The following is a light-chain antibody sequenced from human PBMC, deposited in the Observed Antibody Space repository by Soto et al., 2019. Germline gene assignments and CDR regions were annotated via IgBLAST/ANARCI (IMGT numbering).Light chain of an antibody. CDR1: QAIRTA. CDR2: AAS. V-gene: IGKV1-6*01. J-gene: IGKJ1*01. CDR3: LLDFRYFWA. Sequence: AIQLTHSPSSLSASVGDRVTITCRASQAIRTALGWYQQRPGKVPKLLIYAASTLQSGVPSRFSGSGSGTDFTLTISSLQPEDFATYYCLLDFRYFWAFGQGTKVDIK.